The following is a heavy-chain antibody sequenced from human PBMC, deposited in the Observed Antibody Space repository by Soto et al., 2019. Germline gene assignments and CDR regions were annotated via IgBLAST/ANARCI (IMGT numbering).Heavy chain of an antibody. CDR3: AKRPCSSTSCYWIDY. CDR2: ISGSGGTT. Sequence: GGSLRLSCAASGFTFSSFAMNWVRQAPGKGLDWVSGISGSGGTTYYADSVKGRFTISRDNSKNTLYLQMNSLRAEDTAVYYCAKRPCSSTSCYWIDYWGQGTLVTVSS. J-gene: IGHJ4*02. D-gene: IGHD2-2*01. V-gene: IGHV3-23*01. CDR1: GFTFSSFA.